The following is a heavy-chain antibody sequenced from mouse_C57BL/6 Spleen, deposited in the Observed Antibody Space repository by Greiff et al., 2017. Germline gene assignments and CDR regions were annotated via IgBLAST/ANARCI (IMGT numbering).Heavy chain of an antibody. J-gene: IGHJ2*01. CDR1: GYSFTSYY. D-gene: IGHD1-1*01. CDR3: ARSFTTVFDY. V-gene: IGHV1-66*01. Sequence: VQLVESGPELVKPGASVKISCKASGYSFTSYYIHWVKQRPGQGLEWIGWIYPGSGNTKYNEKFKGKATLTADTSSSTAYMQLSSLTSEDSAVSYCARSFTTVFDYWGQGTTLTVSS. CDR2: IYPGSGNT.